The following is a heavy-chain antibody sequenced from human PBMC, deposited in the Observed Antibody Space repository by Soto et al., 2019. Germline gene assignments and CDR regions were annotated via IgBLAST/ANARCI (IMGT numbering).Heavy chain of an antibody. J-gene: IGHJ4*01. CDR1: GDSISSSSNY. D-gene: IGHD4-17*01. CDR2: IYYSGNT. CDR3: ARQNTVTVSYFDY. V-gene: IGHV4-39*01. Sequence: QLQLQESGPGLVKPSETLSLTCTVSGDSISSSSNYWVCIRQPPGKGLEWIGAIYYSGNTYYNGNTDYNPYRKSRVSTSADTSKNQFSLNVSSVTAADAALYFCARQNTVTVSYFDYWGLVTLVTVSS.